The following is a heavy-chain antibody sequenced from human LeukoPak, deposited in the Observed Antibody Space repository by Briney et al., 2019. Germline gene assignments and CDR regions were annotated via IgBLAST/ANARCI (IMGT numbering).Heavy chain of an antibody. Sequence: GASVKVSCKASGYIFTGYYMHWVRQAPGQGLEWMGWINPDNGDTSYAQILQARVTMTRDTSISTAYMELSSMRSDDTAVYYCARAMGGDNSGYRPFDYRGQGTLVTVSS. D-gene: IGHD3-22*01. J-gene: IGHJ4*02. CDR2: INPDNGDT. CDR3: ARAMGGDNSGYRPFDY. V-gene: IGHV1-2*02. CDR1: GYIFTGYY.